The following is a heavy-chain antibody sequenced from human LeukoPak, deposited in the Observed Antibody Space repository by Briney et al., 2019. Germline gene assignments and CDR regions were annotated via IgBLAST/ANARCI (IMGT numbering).Heavy chain of an antibody. D-gene: IGHD2-8*01. Sequence: PSETLSLTCTVSGASISSTNCYWGWIRQPPGKGLEWIGYIYGSGSTFYNPSRKSRVTISVDTSRNQFSLKLSSVPAADTAVYYCARLHRTNPGPDYWGQGTLVTVSS. V-gene: IGHV4-39*01. CDR3: ARLHRTNPGPDY. CDR1: GASISSTNCY. CDR2: IYGSGST. J-gene: IGHJ4*02.